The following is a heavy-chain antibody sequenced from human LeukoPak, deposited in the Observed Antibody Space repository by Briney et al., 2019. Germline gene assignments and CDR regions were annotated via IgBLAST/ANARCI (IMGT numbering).Heavy chain of an antibody. CDR3: ARGVRYCTNGVCRPPFFDY. J-gene: IGHJ4*02. Sequence: ETLSLTCTISGGSFSTYFWSWIRQPPGKGLEWIGYISYSGSTNYNPSLKSRVTISLDTSKNQFSLKLSSVTAADTAVYYCARGVRYCTNGVCRPPFFDYWGQGTLVTVSS. D-gene: IGHD2-8*01. CDR2: ISYSGST. CDR1: GGSFSTYF. V-gene: IGHV4-59*12.